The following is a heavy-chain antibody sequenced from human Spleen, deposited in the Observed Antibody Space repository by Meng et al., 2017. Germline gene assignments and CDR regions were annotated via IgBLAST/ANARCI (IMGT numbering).Heavy chain of an antibody. V-gene: IGHV4-31*03. CDR2: IYYTGSA. Sequence: HVHLQEPRPGPVQPSQTLSLTCTVSGGSINSGDYYWSWIRQHPGKGLEWIGYIYYTGSAYYNPSLKSRVTISIDTSKNQFSLKLSSVTAADTAVYYCARDTNSYGSGPWGQGTLVTVSS. CDR3: ARDTNSYGSGP. D-gene: IGHD3-10*01. CDR1: GGSINSGDYY. J-gene: IGHJ5*02.